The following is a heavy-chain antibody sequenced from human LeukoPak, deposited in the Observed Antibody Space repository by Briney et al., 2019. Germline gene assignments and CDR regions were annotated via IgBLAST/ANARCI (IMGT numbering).Heavy chain of an antibody. CDR2: ISYDGSNE. J-gene: IGHJ6*02. CDR3: ANHLNDYGDYGGSNYYGMDV. V-gene: IGHV3-30*18. D-gene: IGHD4-17*01. CDR1: GFTFSSYG. Sequence: GGSLRLSCAASGFTFSSYGMHWVRQAPGKGLEWVAVISYDGSNEYYADSVKGRFTISRDNSKNTLYLQMNSLRAEDTAVYYCANHLNDYGDYGGSNYYGMDVWGQGTTVTVSS.